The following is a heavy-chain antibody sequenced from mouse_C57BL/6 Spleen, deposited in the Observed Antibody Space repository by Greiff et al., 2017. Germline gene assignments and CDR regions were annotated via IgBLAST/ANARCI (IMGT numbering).Heavy chain of an antibody. J-gene: IGHJ2*01. Sequence: QVQLQQSGPELVKPGASVKISCKASGYAFSSSWMNWVKQRPGKGLEWIGRIDPGDGDTNYNGKFKGKATLTADKSSSTAYMQLSSLTSEDSAVYYCAGKGAYYSNYGDYFDYWGQGTTLTVSS. CDR3: AGKGAYYSNYGDYFDY. D-gene: IGHD2-5*01. CDR1: GYAFSSSW. V-gene: IGHV1-82*01. CDR2: IDPGDGDT.